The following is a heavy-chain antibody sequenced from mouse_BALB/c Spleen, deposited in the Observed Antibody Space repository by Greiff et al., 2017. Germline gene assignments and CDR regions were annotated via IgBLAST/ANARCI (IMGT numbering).Heavy chain of an antibody. D-gene: IGHD2-14*01. CDR2: IFPGDGST. CDR3: AREVRRGWYFDV. CDR1: GYAFTSYD. Sequence: QVQLQQSGAELVKPGASVKLSCKASGYAFTSYDINWVRQRPEQGLEWIGWIFPGDGSTKYNEKFKGKATLTTDKSSSTAYMQLSRLTSEDSAVYFCAREVRRGWYFDVWGAGTTVTVSS. J-gene: IGHJ1*01. V-gene: IGHV1S56*01.